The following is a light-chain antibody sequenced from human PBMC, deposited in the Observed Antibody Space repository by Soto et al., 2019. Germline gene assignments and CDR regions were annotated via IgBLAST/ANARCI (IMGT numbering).Light chain of an antibody. J-gene: IGKJ1*01. V-gene: IGKV1-39*01. CDR2: LSS. Sequence: DIQMTQSPSSLSASVGDKVTITCRASQSIGSYLSWSQQKPGKAPKLLIYLSSTLQSGVPSRFSGSGSGTDFTFTISSLQPEDFATYYCQQTYTTPVTFGQGTKVDIK. CDR1: QSIGSY. CDR3: QQTYTTPVT.